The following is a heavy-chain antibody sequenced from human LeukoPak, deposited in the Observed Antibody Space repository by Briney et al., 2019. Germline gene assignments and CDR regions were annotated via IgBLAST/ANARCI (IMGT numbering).Heavy chain of an antibody. CDR1: GGSFSGYY. CDR2: INHSGST. CDR3: AREGLRYFDL. J-gene: IGHJ4*02. Sequence: SETLSLTCAVYGGSFSGYYWSWIRQPPGKGLEWIGEINHSGSTNYNPSLKSRVTISVDTSKNQFSLKLSSVTAADTAVYYCAREGLRYFDLWGQGTLVTVSS. D-gene: IGHD3-9*01. V-gene: IGHV4-34*01.